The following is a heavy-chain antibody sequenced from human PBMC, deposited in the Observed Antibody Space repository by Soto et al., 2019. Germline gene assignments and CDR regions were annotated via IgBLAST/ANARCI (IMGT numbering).Heavy chain of an antibody. Sequence: SVTCAVYGGSFSGYYWSWIRQPPGKGLEWIGEINHSGSTNYNPSLKSRVTISVDTSKNQFSLKLSSVTAADTAVYYCARGLGGIVATLDPYYSGMDAWGQGTTVTVSS. J-gene: IGHJ6*02. CDR2: INHSGST. CDR3: ARGLGGIVATLDPYYSGMDA. V-gene: IGHV4-34*01. CDR1: GGSFSGYY. D-gene: IGHD5-12*01.